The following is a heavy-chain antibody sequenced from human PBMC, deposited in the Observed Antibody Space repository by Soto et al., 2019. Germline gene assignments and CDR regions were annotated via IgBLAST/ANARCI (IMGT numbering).Heavy chain of an antibody. J-gene: IGHJ4*02. CDR3: ARGGDYYDSSGYPLRTFDY. CDR1: GGTFSSYA. V-gene: IGHV1-69*13. CDR2: IIPIFGTA. D-gene: IGHD3-22*01. Sequence: GASVKVSCKASGGTFSSYAISWVRQAPGQGLEWMGGIIPIFGTANYAQKFQGRVTITADESTSTAYMELSSLRSEDTAVYYCARGGDYYDSSGYPLRTFDYWGQGTLVTVSS.